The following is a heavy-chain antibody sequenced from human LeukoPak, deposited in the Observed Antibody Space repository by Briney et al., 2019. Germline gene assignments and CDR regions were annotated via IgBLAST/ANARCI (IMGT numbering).Heavy chain of an antibody. J-gene: IGHJ3*02. Sequence: PSETLSLTCTVSGGSISSYYWSWIRQPPGKGLEWIGYIYYSGSTIYNPSLKSRVTISVDTSKNQFSLKLSSVTAADTAVYYCARSGGLGDAGAFDIWGQGTMVTVSS. D-gene: IGHD3-10*01. CDR1: GGSISSYY. CDR3: ARSGGLGDAGAFDI. CDR2: IYYSGST. V-gene: IGHV4-59*01.